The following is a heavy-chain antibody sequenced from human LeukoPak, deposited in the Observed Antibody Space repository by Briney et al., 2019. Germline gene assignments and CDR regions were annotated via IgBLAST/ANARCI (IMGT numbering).Heavy chain of an antibody. D-gene: IGHD3-16*01. V-gene: IGHV1-69-2*01. J-gene: IGHJ4*02. CDR1: GYTFTDYY. Sequence: ASVKISCKVSGYTFTDYYMHWVQQAPGKGREWMGLVDPEDGETIYAEKFQGRVTITADTSTDTAYMELSSLRSEDTAVYYCATARIMITFGGAAPRQDNDYWGQGTLVTVSS. CDR2: VDPEDGET. CDR3: ATARIMITFGGAAPRQDNDY.